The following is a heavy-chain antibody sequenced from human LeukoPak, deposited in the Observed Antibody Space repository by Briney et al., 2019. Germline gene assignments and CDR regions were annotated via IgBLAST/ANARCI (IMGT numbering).Heavy chain of an antibody. D-gene: IGHD2-2*01. Sequence: ASVKVSCKASGYTFISYDIVWLRQATGQGLEWMGYMNPKSGNTDYVQNFQGRVTMSRDTSITTAYMELSGLRSEDTAVYYCARKIASTRLGVRYYYMDVWGEGTTVTISS. J-gene: IGHJ6*03. CDR3: ARKIASTRLGVRYYYMDV. CDR1: GYTFISYD. V-gene: IGHV1-8*01. CDR2: MNPKSGNT.